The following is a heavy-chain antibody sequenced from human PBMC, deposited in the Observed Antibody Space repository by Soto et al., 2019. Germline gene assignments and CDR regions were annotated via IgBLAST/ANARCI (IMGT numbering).Heavy chain of an antibody. D-gene: IGHD6-13*01. Sequence: SETLSLTCAVSGGSISSSNWWSWVRQPPGKGLEWIGEIYHSGSTNYNPSLKSRVTISVDKSKNQFSLKLSSVTAADTAVYYCARVKLAAAGTLDAFDIWAQGKMVTVSS. V-gene: IGHV4-4*02. CDR3: ARVKLAAAGTLDAFDI. J-gene: IGHJ3*02. CDR2: IYHSGST. CDR1: GGSISSSNW.